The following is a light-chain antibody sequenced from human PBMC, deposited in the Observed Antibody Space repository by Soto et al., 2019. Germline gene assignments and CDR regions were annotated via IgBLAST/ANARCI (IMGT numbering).Light chain of an antibody. Sequence: IVLTHSPATLSFSAGEIATLSFRASHSVDRRLAWYQQKPGQAPSLLIFDASNRATGVPARFSGGGSGTDFTLTISSLEPEDFAVYYCQQRNDWRRGTFGQGTRLENK. J-gene: IGKJ5*01. CDR1: HSVDRR. CDR2: DAS. CDR3: QQRNDWRRGT. V-gene: IGKV3-11*01.